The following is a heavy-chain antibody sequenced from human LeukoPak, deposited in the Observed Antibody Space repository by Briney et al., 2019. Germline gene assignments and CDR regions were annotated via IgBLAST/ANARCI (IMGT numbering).Heavy chain of an antibody. D-gene: IGHD6-13*01. J-gene: IGHJ4*02. CDR2: IKKDGSEK. CDR1: GVTFRSSW. CDR3: ARQRGAASEFFDY. V-gene: IGHV3-7*02. Sequence: GGPLRLSCAASGVTFRSSWMSWVRQAPGKGLEWVASIKKDGSEKYYVDFVKGRFTISRDNAKNSLYLQMNSLRVEDTAVYYCARQRGAASEFFDYWGQGTLVTVSS.